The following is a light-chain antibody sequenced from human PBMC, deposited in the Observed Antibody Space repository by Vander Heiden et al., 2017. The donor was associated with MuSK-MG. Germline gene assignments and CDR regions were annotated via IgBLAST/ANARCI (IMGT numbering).Light chain of an antibody. J-gene: IGLJ2*01. CDR3: QSYDSSLSVHVV. Sequence: QSVLTQPPSVSGAPGQRGTISCPGSSSNIGAGYDVHWYQQLPGTAPKLLIYGNSNRPSGVPDRFSGSKSGTSASLAITGLQAEDEADYYCQSYDSSLSVHVVFGGGTKLTVL. CDR1: SSNIGAGYD. V-gene: IGLV1-40*01. CDR2: GNS.